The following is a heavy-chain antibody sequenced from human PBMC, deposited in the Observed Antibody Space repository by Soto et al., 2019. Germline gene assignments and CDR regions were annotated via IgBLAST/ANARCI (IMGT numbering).Heavy chain of an antibody. CDR3: VRDRCSGATCWNWFDP. J-gene: IGHJ5*02. CDR2: VYDSGST. Sequence: RASETLSLTCTVSGGSISSYFWSWIRQPPGKGLEWIGYVYDSGSTSYNPSLKSRVTISVDTSKNQFSLKLTSVTAADTAVYYCVRDRCSGATCWNWFDPWGQGTLVTVSS. CDR1: GGSISSYF. D-gene: IGHD2-15*01. V-gene: IGHV4-59*01.